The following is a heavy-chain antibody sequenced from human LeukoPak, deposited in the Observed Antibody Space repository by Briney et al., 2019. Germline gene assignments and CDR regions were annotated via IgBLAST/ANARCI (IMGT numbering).Heavy chain of an antibody. J-gene: IGHJ4*02. CDR2: INTDGSST. V-gene: IGHV3-74*01. CDR1: GLTFGSYW. CDR3: ASRQVA. Sequence: GGSLRLSYAASGLTFGSYWMHWVRQAPGKGLVWVSRINTDGSSTSYADSVKGRFTISRDNAKNTLYLQMNSLRAEDTAVYYCASRQVAGGQGTLVTVSS.